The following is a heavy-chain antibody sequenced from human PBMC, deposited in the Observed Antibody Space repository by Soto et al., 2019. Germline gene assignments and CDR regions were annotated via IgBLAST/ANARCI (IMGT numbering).Heavy chain of an antibody. D-gene: IGHD6-13*01. Sequence: GESLKISCKGSVYSFPSYWIAWVRQMPGKGLEWMGIIAPGDSDTRYSPSFQGQVTISADKSISTAYPQCTSLRASDGDMYYWARQLTATADIDNWGQGTLVTVSS. V-gene: IGHV5-51*01. CDR2: IAPGDSDT. CDR1: VYSFPSYW. J-gene: IGHJ4*02. CDR3: ARQLTATADIDN.